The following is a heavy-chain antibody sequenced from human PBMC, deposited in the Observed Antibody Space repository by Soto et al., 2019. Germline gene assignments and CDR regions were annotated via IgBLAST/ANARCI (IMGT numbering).Heavy chain of an antibody. CDR2: INAGNGNT. Sequence: GASVKVSCKASGYTFTSYAMHWVRQAPGQRLEWMGWINAGNGNTKYSQKFQGRVTITRDTSASTAYMELSSLRSEDTAVYYCAREGADIVVVVAAGYYMDVWGKGTTVTVSS. J-gene: IGHJ6*03. CDR3: AREGADIVVVVAAGYYMDV. CDR1: GYTFTSYA. V-gene: IGHV1-3*01. D-gene: IGHD2-15*01.